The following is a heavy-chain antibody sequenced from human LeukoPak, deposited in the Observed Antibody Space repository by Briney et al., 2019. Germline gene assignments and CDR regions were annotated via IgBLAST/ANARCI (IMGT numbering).Heavy chain of an antibody. CDR1: GFTFSTHW. D-gene: IGHD3-10*01. J-gene: IGHJ6*02. CDR3: ASLLTPYHGSGGGGMDV. Sequence: GGSLRLSRAASGFTFSTHWMYWVRQAPGKEFVWVSRISGDGSLTSYADSVRGRFTISRDNAKETLYLQMTSLRVEDTAVYSCASLLTPYHGSGGGGMDVWGQGTTVTVSS. V-gene: IGHV3-74*01. CDR2: ISGDGSLT.